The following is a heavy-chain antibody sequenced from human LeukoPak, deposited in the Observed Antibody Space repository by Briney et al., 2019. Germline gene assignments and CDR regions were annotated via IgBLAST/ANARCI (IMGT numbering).Heavy chain of an antibody. CDR1: GYTFNSSY. J-gene: IGHJ4*02. CDR3: ARIGSSGYYYFSIY. CDR2: INPSDDST. D-gene: IGHD3-22*01. V-gene: IGHV1-46*02. Sequence: ASVKVSCKASGYTFNSSYMHWVRQAPGQGLEWMGIINPSDDSTRYAQKFQGRVTMTTDTSTSTAYMKLRSLRSDDTAVYYCARIGSSGYYYFSIYWGQGTLVTVSS.